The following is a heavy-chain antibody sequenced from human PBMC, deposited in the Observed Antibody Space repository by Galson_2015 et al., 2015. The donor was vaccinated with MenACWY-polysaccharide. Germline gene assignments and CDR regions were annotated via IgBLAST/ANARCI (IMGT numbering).Heavy chain of an antibody. V-gene: IGHV3-74*01. CDR2: INNDGSDT. D-gene: IGHD4-23*01. CDR3: TRDLYGGMT. J-gene: IGHJ5*02. Sequence: SLRLSCAASGFTFSSYWMHWVRQAPGKGLVWVSRINNDGSDTIYADSVKGRVTVSRDNAENTLYLQMNSLRAEDTAVYFCTRDLYGGMTWGQGTLVTVSS. CDR1: GFTFSSYW.